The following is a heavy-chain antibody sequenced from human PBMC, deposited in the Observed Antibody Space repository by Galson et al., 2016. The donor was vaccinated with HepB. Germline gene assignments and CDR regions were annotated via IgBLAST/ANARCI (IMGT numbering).Heavy chain of an antibody. D-gene: IGHD3-10*01. CDR3: ARGGVAGGFRPDY. J-gene: IGHJ4*02. Sequence: SLRLSCAASGFIFSDYYMSWIRQAPGKGLEWVSYISGSSTYTNNADSVKGRFTVSRDNAKNSLYLQMNSLRDEGTAVYYCARGGVAGGFRPDYWGQGTLVTVSS. CDR2: ISGSSTYT. V-gene: IGHV3-11*06. CDR1: GFIFSDYY.